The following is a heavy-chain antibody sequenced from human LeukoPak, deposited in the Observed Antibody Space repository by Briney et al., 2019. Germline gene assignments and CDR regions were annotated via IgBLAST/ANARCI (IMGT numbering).Heavy chain of an antibody. CDR2: INPSGGST. J-gene: IGHJ4*02. V-gene: IGHV1-46*01. CDR1: GYTFTSYY. CDR3: ARGPVITMIVVAEYYFDY. D-gene: IGHD3-22*01. Sequence: ASVKVSCKASGYTFTSYYMHWVRQAPGQGLEWMGIINPSGGSTSYAQKLQGRVTMTRDTSTSTVYMELSSLRSEDTAVYYCARGPVITMIVVAEYYFDYWGQGTLVTVSS.